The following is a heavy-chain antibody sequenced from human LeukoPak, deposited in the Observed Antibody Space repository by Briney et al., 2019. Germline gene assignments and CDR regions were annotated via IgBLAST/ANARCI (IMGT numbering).Heavy chain of an antibody. J-gene: IGHJ4*02. Sequence: GGSLRLSCAASGFTFSSYAMSWVRQAPRKGLEWVSAISGSGGSTYYADSVKGRFTISRDNSKNTLYLQMNCLRAEDTAVYYCAKDLLDHYGDYWWGQGTLVTVSS. CDR3: AKDLLDHYGDYW. CDR2: ISGSGGST. D-gene: IGHD4-17*01. V-gene: IGHV3-23*01. CDR1: GFTFSSYA.